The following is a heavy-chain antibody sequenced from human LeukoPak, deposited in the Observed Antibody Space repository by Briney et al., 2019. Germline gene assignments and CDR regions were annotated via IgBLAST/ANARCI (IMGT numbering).Heavy chain of an antibody. J-gene: IGHJ6*02. Sequence: SQTLSLTCAISGDSVSSNTAAWNWVRQSPSRGLEWLGRTYYRSKWYHDYATSVRSRVAINPDTSKNLFSLQLNSVTPEDTAVYYCARDPGYYYGMDVWGQGTLVTVSS. V-gene: IGHV6-1*01. CDR3: ARDPGYYYGMDV. CDR1: GDSVSSNTAA. CDR2: TYYRSKWYH. D-gene: IGHD2-15*01.